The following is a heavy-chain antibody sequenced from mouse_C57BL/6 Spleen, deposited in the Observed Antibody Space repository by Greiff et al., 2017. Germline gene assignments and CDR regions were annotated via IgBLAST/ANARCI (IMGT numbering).Heavy chain of an antibody. Sequence: VQLQQSGPELVTPGASVKISCKASGYAFSSSWMNGVKQRPGQGLEWIGRIYPGGGDTNYTRKIKAKATLTADNSASTAYRHLRGVTSEDSAVYFWASEIRDAMDYWGQGTAVTVPS. CDR3: ASEIRDAMDY. V-gene: IGHV1-82*01. CDR1: GYAFSSSW. J-gene: IGHJ4*01. D-gene: IGHD2-4*01. CDR2: IYPGGGDT.